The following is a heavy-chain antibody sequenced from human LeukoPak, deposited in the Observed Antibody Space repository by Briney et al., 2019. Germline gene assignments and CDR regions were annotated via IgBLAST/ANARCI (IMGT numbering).Heavy chain of an antibody. CDR1: GDSVSINSAA. Sequence: SQTLSLTFAISGDSVSINSAAWNWIRQSPSRGLEWLGRTYYRSKWYNDYAVSVKSRITINPDTSTNQLSLQLNSVTPEDTAVYYCARGVRSSRLGELSYDYWGQGTLVTVSS. V-gene: IGHV6-1*01. D-gene: IGHD3-16*02. CDR2: TYYRSKWYN. J-gene: IGHJ4*02. CDR3: ARGVRSSRLGELSYDY.